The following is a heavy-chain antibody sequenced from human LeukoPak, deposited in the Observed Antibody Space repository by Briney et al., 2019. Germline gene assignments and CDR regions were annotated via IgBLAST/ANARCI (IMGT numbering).Heavy chain of an antibody. CDR1: GYTFTSYD. CDR2: MNPNSGNT. V-gene: IGHV1-8*02. J-gene: IGHJ1*01. D-gene: IGHD6-19*01. CDR3: ARTGVRSGWYGSEYFQH. Sequence: GASVKVSCKASGYTFTSYDIHWVRQASGQGLEWMGWMNPNSGNTGYAQKFQGRVTMTRDTSISTAYMELSRLRSDDTAVYYCARTGVRSGWYGSEYFQHWGQGTLVTVSS.